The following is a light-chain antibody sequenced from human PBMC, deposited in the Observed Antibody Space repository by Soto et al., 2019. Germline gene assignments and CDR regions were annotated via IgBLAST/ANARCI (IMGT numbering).Light chain of an antibody. Sequence: DVQMTQSPSTLSTSVGDRVTITCRASQSVNNWLAWYQQKPGPAPKLLIHKASNLESGVPSRFSGSVSGTEFTLTISSLQPDDFATYYCQQYDTYPWTFGQGTEVEIK. V-gene: IGKV1-5*03. J-gene: IGKJ1*01. CDR3: QQYDTYPWT. CDR1: QSVNNW. CDR2: KAS.